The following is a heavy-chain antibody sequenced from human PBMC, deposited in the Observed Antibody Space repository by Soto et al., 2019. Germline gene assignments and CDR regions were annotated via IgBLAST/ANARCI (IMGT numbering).Heavy chain of an antibody. CDR2: IIPIFGTA. J-gene: IGHJ4*02. D-gene: IGHD3-3*01. Sequence: SLKVSCKAVGGTSSSYAISWVRQAPGQGLEWMGGIIPIFGTANYAQKFQGRVTITADESTSTAYMELSSLRSEDTAVYYCARGQCKEKAELRPVRYFDYWGQGTLVTGSS. CDR3: ARGQCKEKAELRPVRYFDY. V-gene: IGHV1-69*13. CDR1: GGTSSSYA.